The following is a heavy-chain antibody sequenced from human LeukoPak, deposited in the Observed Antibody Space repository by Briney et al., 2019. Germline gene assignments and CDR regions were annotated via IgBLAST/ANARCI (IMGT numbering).Heavy chain of an antibody. CDR2: ISSSSTHI. CDR3: ARSEPSSSSFDY. D-gene: IGHD6-6*01. J-gene: IGHJ4*02. CDR1: GFTLSSYS. V-gene: IGHV3-21*01. Sequence: GGSLRLSCAASGFTLSSYSMNWVRQAPGKGLEWVSYISSSSTHIYYADSVKGRFTISRDNARNSLYLQMNSLRAEDTAIYYCARSEPSSSSFDYWGQGTLVTVSS.